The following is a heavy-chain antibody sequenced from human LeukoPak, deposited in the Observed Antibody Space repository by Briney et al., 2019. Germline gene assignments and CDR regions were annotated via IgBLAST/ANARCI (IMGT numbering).Heavy chain of an antibody. Sequence: GGSLRLSCAASGFTFSNTWMPWVRQAPGKGLVWVARIKNDGSGTIYADSVKGRFTISRDNARNTLCLQMNSLRAEDTAVYYCARGRGVAHPFDYWGQGTLVTVSS. D-gene: IGHD2-15*01. V-gene: IGHV3-74*01. J-gene: IGHJ4*02. CDR2: IKNDGSGT. CDR1: GFTFSNTW. CDR3: ARGRGVAHPFDY.